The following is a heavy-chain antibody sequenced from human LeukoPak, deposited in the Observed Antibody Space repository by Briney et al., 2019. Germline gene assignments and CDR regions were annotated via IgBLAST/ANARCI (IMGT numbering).Heavy chain of an antibody. CDR3: ARAAYGDSAYYYYYYMDV. Sequence: SETLSLTCTVSGGSISSYYWSWIRQPPGKGLEWIGYIYYSGSTNYNPSLKSRVTISVDTSKNQFSLTLSSVTAADTAVYYCARAAYGDSAYYYYYYMDVWGKGTTVTVSS. J-gene: IGHJ6*03. D-gene: IGHD4-17*01. CDR2: IYYSGST. V-gene: IGHV4-59*01. CDR1: GGSISSYY.